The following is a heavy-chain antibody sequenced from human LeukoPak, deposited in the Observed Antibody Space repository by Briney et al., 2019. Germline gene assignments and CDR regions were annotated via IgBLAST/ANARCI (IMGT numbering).Heavy chain of an antibody. CDR3: ARDGRRGYSYGLFDY. CDR1: GFTFSSYS. J-gene: IGHJ4*02. CDR2: ISSSSSYI. D-gene: IGHD5-18*01. Sequence: PGGSLRLSCAASGFTFSSYSMNWVRQAPGKGLEWVSSISSSSSYIYYADSVKGRFTISRDNAKNSLYLQMNSLRAEDTAVYYCARDGRRGYSYGLFDYWGQGTLVTVSS. V-gene: IGHV3-21*01.